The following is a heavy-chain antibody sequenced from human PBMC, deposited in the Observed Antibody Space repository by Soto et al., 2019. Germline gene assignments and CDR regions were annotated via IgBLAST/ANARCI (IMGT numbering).Heavy chain of an antibody. CDR3: ARDQTGITTAGGGRIDH. Sequence: QVQLVESGGGVVQPGRSLRLSCAASGFTFSTHAMHWVRQAPGKGLECVAIVSFDGSNKYYADSVKGRFTISRDNPKNTLYLQMSGLTPEDTAFYYCARDQTGITTAGGGRIDHWGQGTLVTVSS. V-gene: IGHV3-30-3*01. CDR1: GFTFSTHA. CDR2: VSFDGSNK. J-gene: IGHJ4*02. D-gene: IGHD6-13*01.